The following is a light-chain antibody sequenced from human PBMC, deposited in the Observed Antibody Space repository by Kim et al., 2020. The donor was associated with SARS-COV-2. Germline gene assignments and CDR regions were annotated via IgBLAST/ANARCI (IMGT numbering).Light chain of an antibody. J-gene: IGLJ2*01. CDR2: DVS. CDR3: TSYTSTSSLVV. Sequence: QSITISCTGTNTDVGGYNYVSWYQQLPGKPPKLILYDVSSRPSGVSNRFSGSKSANSASLTVSGLQAEDEADYYCTSYTSTSSLVVFGGGTQLTVL. CDR1: NTDVGGYNY. V-gene: IGLV2-14*03.